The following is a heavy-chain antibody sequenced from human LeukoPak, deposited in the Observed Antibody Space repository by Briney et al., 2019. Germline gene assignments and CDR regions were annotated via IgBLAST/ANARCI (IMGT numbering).Heavy chain of an antibody. D-gene: IGHD2-15*01. Sequence: ASVKVSCKASGYTFTSYGISWVRQAPGQGLGWMGWISAYSGDTNYAQKFQGRATMTTDTSTSTAYMELSSLRFDDTAVYYCATPPECSSGSCLNYWGQGTLVTVSS. CDR2: ISAYSGDT. CDR3: ATPPECSSGSCLNY. J-gene: IGHJ4*02. CDR1: GYTFTSYG. V-gene: IGHV1-18*01.